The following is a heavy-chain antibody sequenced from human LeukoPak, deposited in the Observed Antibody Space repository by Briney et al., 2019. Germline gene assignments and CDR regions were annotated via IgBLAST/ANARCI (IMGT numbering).Heavy chain of an antibody. D-gene: IGHD1-1*01. CDR2: MKQDGSDR. Sequence: PGGSLRLSCAASGFTLSSYWMSWVRQAPGKGLEWVANMKQDGSDRYYVDSVKGRFTISRDNAKNSLYLEMNSLRAEDTSVYYCARYKPQYRWDLYYFDYWGQGTLVTVSS. V-gene: IGHV3-7*01. J-gene: IGHJ4*02. CDR1: GFTLSSYW. CDR3: ARYKPQYRWDLYYFDY.